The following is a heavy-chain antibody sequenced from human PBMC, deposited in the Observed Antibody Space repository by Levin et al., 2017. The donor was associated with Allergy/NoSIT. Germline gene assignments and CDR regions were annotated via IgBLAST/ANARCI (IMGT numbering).Heavy chain of an antibody. D-gene: IGHD2-15*01. J-gene: IGHJ4*02. CDR3: ATYGLASAATDY. CDR1: GFTFNKYW. V-gene: IGHV3-7*01. Sequence: GGSLRLSCAASGFTFNKYWMSWVRQAPGKGLEWVANINQDGNEKYYVDSVKGRFTISRDNEKSSLDLQLNSLRAEDTAVYYCATYGLASAATDYWGQGTLVTVSS. CDR2: INQDGNEK.